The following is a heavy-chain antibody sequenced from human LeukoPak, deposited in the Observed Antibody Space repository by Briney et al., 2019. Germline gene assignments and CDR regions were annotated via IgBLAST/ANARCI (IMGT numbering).Heavy chain of an antibody. Sequence: SVKVSCKASGGTFSSYAINWVRQAPGQGLEWMGGIIPIFGTANYAQKFQGRVTINTDESTSTAYMDLSSLRSEDTAVYYCARGFCSGTSCYYPYYFDSWGQGTLVTVSS. J-gene: IGHJ4*02. CDR2: IIPIFGTA. CDR3: ARGFCSGTSCYYPYYFDS. D-gene: IGHD2-2*01. CDR1: GGTFSSYA. V-gene: IGHV1-69*05.